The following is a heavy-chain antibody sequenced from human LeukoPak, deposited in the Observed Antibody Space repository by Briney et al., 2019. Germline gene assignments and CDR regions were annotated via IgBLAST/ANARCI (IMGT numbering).Heavy chain of an antibody. J-gene: IGHJ4*02. CDR1: GASISAFH. CDR3: ARKDGDY. CDR2: IYSSGRT. Sequence: SETLSLTCTVSGASISAFHWTWFRQPAGKTLEWIGLIYSSGRTLLNPSLETRVAMSLDLTKNQLSLRLTSLTAADTAMYYCARKDGDYWGQGTLVTVSS. V-gene: IGHV4-4*07.